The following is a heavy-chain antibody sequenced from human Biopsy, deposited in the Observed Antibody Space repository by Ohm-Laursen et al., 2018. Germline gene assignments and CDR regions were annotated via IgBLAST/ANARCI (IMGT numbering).Heavy chain of an antibody. D-gene: IGHD5-24*01. J-gene: IGHJ2*01. Sequence: TLSLTCTVSGGPIDSYYWSWIRQPPGKALEWLGYIYFTGRTSYNPSLKSRVTMSVNTSKKQFSLRLSSVTAADTAVYYCASAGYNPDWNFDLWGRGTRVTVSS. CDR2: IYFTGRT. V-gene: IGHV4-59*12. CDR1: GGPIDSYY. CDR3: ASAGYNPDWNFDL.